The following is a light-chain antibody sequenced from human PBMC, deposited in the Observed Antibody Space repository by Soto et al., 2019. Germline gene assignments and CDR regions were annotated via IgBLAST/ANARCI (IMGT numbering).Light chain of an antibody. V-gene: IGLV2-8*01. Sequence: QSALTQPPSASGSPGQSVTISCTGTSSDVGGYHYVSWYQQHPGKAPKLMIYEVSKRPSGVPDRFSGSKSGNTASLTGSGLQAEDEADYYCSSYADTNNLVFGGGTKLTVL. CDR1: SSDVGGYHY. CDR2: EVS. CDR3: SSYADTNNLV. J-gene: IGLJ2*01.